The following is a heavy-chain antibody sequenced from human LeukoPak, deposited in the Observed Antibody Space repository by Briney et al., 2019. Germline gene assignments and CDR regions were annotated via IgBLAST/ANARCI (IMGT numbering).Heavy chain of an antibody. D-gene: IGHD6-19*01. CDR1: GGSISSSDYY. V-gene: IGHV4-39*02. Sequence: SETLSLTCTVSGGSISSSDYYWGWIRQPPGKGLQWIGSIYYIGTTFYNPSLRSRVTISVDTSKNQFSLKLGSVTAADTALYYCARDVAGAAVADDFDCWGQGTLVTVSS. CDR3: ARDVAGAAVADDFDC. CDR2: IYYIGTT. J-gene: IGHJ4*02.